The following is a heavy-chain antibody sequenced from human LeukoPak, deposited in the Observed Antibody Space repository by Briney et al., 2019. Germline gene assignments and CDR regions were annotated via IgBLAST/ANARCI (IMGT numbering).Heavy chain of an antibody. J-gene: IGHJ4*02. D-gene: IGHD2-15*01. CDR2: ISYDGSNK. CDR3: AKDGSGCMDY. V-gene: IGHV3-30-3*01. CDR1: GFTFSSYA. Sequence: GGSLRLSCAASGFTFSSYAMHWVRQAPGKGLEWVAVISYDGSNKYYADSVKGRFTISRDNSKNTLYLQMNSLRAEDTAVYYCAKDGSGCMDYWGQGTLVTVSS.